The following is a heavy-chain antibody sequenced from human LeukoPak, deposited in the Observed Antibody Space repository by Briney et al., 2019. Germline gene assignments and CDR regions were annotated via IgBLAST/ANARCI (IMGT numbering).Heavy chain of an antibody. V-gene: IGHV6-1*01. CDR2: TYYRSKWYN. Sequence: SQTLSLTCALSGDRVPSYTSAWNWIRQSPSKGLEWLGRTYYRSKWYNDYAVSVKSRITINPDTSKNQFSLQLNSVTPEDTAVYYCARDVANEYYHLLDVWGEGTTVTVSS. CDR1: GDRVPSYTSA. J-gene: IGHJ6*04. CDR3: ARDVANEYYHLLDV.